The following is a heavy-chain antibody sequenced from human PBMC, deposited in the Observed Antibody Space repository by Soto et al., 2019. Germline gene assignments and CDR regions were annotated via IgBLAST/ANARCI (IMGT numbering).Heavy chain of an antibody. Sequence: QITLKESGPTLVRPTQTLTLTCTFSGFSLTTSGVGVGWIRQPPGKALEWLAVIYWDDDKRYSSSLKSRLTIPKDTSQNQVVHTITNMDPVDTATYYCAPHPYYCLGSYSFYYWGQGTLVTVSS. J-gene: IGHJ4*02. V-gene: IGHV2-5*02. CDR2: IYWDDDK. D-gene: IGHD3-10*01. CDR1: GFSLTTSGVG. CDR3: APHPYYCLGSYSFYY.